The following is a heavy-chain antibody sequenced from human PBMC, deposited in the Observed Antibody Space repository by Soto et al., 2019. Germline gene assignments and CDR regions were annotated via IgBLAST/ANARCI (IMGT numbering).Heavy chain of an antibody. V-gene: IGHV4-34*01. D-gene: IGHD3-22*01. CDR2: INHSGST. CDR1: GGSFSGYY. CDR3: ARSRYDDSSGYRALDVFDI. Sequence: PSETLSLTCAVYGGSFSGYYWTWIRQPPGTGLEWIGEINHSGSTNYNPSLKSRVTISVDTSRNQFSLKLSSVTAADTAVYYCARSRYDDSSGYRALDVFDIWGQGTMVTGSS. J-gene: IGHJ3*02.